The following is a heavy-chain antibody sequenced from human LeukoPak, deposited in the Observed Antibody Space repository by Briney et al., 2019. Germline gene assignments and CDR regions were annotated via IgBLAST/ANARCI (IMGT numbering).Heavy chain of an antibody. Sequence: GGSLRLSCAASGFTFSSNAMSWVRQAPGKWLEWVSAISGSTGRTYYADSVKGRFTISRDNSKDTLYLQMNNLRAEDTAVYYCAPRVVGSAPFDYWGQGTLVTVSS. CDR2: ISGSTGRT. CDR3: APRVVGSAPFDY. V-gene: IGHV3-23*01. D-gene: IGHD2-15*01. CDR1: GFTFSSNA. J-gene: IGHJ4*02.